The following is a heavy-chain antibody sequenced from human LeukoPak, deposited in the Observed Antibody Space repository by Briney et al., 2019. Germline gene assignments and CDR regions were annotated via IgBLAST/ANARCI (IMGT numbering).Heavy chain of an antibody. CDR3: GKSGSYAMDL. J-gene: IGHJ6*02. CDR2: IKQDGSEK. Sequence: GGSLRLSCAASGFSFSTYWMSWVRQAPGKGLEWVANIKQDGSEKYYVDSVKGRFTISRDNAKNSLYLQMNSLRAEDTAVYYCGKSGSYAMDLWGQGTTVTGSS. CDR1: GFSFSTYW. V-gene: IGHV3-7*01. D-gene: IGHD1-1*01.